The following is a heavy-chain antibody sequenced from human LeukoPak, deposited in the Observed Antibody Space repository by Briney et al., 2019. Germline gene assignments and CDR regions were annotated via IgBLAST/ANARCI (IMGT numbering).Heavy chain of an antibody. CDR1: GFTFSSYA. CDR3: AENSALEY. CDR2: ISYDGSNK. V-gene: IGHV3-30-3*01. J-gene: IGHJ4*02. Sequence: GRSLRLSCAASGFTFSSYAMHWVRQAPGKGLEWVAVISYDGSNKYYADSVKGRFTISRDNSKNTLYPQVNGLRAEDTAVYYCAENSALEYWGQGTLVTVSS. D-gene: IGHD1/OR15-1a*01.